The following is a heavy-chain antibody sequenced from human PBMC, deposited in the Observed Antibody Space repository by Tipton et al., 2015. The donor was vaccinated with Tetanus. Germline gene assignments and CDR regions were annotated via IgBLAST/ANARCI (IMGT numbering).Heavy chain of an antibody. J-gene: IGHJ4*02. CDR3: ARANNDYPKKGPFDY. Sequence: TLSLTCAVSGGSFSGHYWSWIRQPPGEGLEWIGEINPSGGASYNPSLKSRLTISLDTSKNQFSLNLRSVITADTAVYYCARANNDYPKKGPFDYWGQGILVTVSS. CDR1: GGSFSGHY. V-gene: IGHV4-34*10. CDR2: INPSGGA. D-gene: IGHD5-12*01.